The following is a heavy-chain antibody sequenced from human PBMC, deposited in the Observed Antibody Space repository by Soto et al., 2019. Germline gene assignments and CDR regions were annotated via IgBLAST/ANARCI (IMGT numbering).Heavy chain of an antibody. J-gene: IGHJ6*02. V-gene: IGHV3-30-3*01. CDR3: ARRRDGYNLDYYDYGMDV. D-gene: IGHD5-12*01. CDR1: EFTISSYS. CDR2: ILYDGSNK. Sequence: GGTLRLSCAASEFTISSYSMHWVRQAPGKGLEWVAVILYDGSNKYYADSVKGRFTISRDNSKNTLDLQMNSLRAEDTAVYYCARRRDGYNLDYYDYGMDVWGQGTTVTVSS.